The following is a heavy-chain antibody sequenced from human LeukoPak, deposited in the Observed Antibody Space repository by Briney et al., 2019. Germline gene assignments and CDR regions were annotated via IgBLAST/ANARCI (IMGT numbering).Heavy chain of an antibody. Sequence: SETLSLTCTVSGGSISSYYWSWIRQPPGKGLKWIGHIYYSGSTNYNPSLKSRVTISVDTSKNQFSLKLSSVTAADTAVYYCARDQSCSGGSCYPGYYFDYWGQGTLVTVSS. CDR1: GGSISSYY. V-gene: IGHV4-59*01. CDR3: ARDQSCSGGSCYPGYYFDY. D-gene: IGHD2-15*01. J-gene: IGHJ4*02. CDR2: IYYSGST.